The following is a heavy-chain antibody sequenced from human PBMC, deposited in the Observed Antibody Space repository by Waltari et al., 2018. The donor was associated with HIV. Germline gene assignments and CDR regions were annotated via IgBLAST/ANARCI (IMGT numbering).Heavy chain of an antibody. J-gene: IGHJ6*02. CDR1: GYTFINFD. D-gene: IGHD3-22*01. Sequence: QVHLVQSGPEVKRPGASVKISCKAYGYTFINFDVNWVRQAAGKVPEWRGLRNPNSGKAASPYIAEDRVTMTRDVSPDTAYMEMSGLRPEDTAIYYCARNSSGKGNRYFYYGLDVWGQGTPVTV. CDR3: ARNSSGKGNRYFYYGLDV. V-gene: IGHV1-8*02. CDR2: RNPNSGKA.